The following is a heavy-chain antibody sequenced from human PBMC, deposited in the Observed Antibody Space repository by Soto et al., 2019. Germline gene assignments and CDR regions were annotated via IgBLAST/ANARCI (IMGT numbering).Heavy chain of an antibody. Sequence: ASVKVSCKASGYTFTSYAMHWVRQAPGQRLEWMGWINAGNGNTKYSQKFQGRVTITRDTSASTAYMELSSLRSEDTAVYYCARGSDILTGYWPNYYFDYWGQGTLVTVSS. CDR1: GYTFTSYA. J-gene: IGHJ4*02. V-gene: IGHV1-3*01. CDR2: INAGNGNT. D-gene: IGHD3-9*01. CDR3: ARGSDILTGYWPNYYFDY.